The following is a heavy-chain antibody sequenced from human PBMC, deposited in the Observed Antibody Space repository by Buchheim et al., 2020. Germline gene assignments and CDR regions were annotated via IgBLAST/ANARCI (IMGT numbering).Heavy chain of an antibody. J-gene: IGHJ4*02. Sequence: QLQLQESGSGLVKPSQTLSLTCTVSGGSINSGGYSWSWIRQPPGKGLEWIGYIFTSGSAYYNPSLKKRVTISLDRSKHTFFLKLSSVTAADTAVYYCARELGYYFDSWGQGTL. CDR1: GGSINSGGYS. V-gene: IGHV4-30-2*01. CDR2: IFTSGSA. CDR3: ARELGYYFDS.